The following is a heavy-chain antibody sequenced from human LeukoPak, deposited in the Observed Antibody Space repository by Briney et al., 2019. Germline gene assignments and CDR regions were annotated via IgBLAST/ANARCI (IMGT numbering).Heavy chain of an antibody. V-gene: IGHV4-31*03. CDR2: ISYTAGT. CDR1: GGSVNNGPYY. D-gene: IGHD1-26*01. Sequence: SQTLSLTCTVSGGSVNNGPYYWSWIRQHPDKGLEGIGYISYTAGTYYNPSLESRVSMSVDTSKNQFSLKLSSVTAADTAMYYCARIIVGASFDYWGQGTLVTVSS. J-gene: IGHJ4*02. CDR3: ARIIVGASFDY.